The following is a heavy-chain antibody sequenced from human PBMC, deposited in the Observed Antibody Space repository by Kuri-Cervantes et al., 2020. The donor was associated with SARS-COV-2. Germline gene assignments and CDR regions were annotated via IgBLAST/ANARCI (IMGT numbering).Heavy chain of an antibody. J-gene: IGHJ3*01. Sequence: SETLSLTCTVSGGSISSTSYYWGWTRQPPGKGLEWIGTIHHSGTTYYNPSLESRVTIPVDTSQNLFSLELTSVSAADTAVYYCARPLAGGTGSSDAFDFWGQGTLVTVSS. CDR2: IHHSGTT. D-gene: IGHD3-10*01. CDR3: ARPLAGGTGSSDAFDF. CDR1: GGSISSTSYY. V-gene: IGHV4-39*01.